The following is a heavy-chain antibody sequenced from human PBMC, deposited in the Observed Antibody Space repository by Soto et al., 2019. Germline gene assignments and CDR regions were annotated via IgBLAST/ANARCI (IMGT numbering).Heavy chain of an antibody. CDR3: ARGGISNGWYFDY. D-gene: IGHD2-15*01. V-gene: IGHV3-49*04. CDR2: IRRKVYGGTT. Sequence: GGSLRLSCTTSGFTFGDYSMTWVRQAPGKGLEWVGLIRRKVYGGTTEYAASVKGRFTITTDDSNSIAYLQMNSLKTEDTAVYYCARGGISNGWYFDYWGQGTLVTVSS. CDR1: GFTFGDYS. J-gene: IGHJ4*02.